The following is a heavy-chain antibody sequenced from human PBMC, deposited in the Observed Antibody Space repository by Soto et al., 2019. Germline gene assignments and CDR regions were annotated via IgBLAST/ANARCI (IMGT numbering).Heavy chain of an antibody. CDR1: GYSFASYW. Sequence: PGESLKISCQGSGYSFASYWIGWVRQMPGKDLEWMGIIYPGDSDTRYSPSFQGQVTISADKSLRTAYLQWTSLKASDTALYYCARTRSFTLGSYYDGMDVWAQGTTVTVSS. CDR3: ARTRSFTLGSYYDGMDV. V-gene: IGHV5-51*01. J-gene: IGHJ6*02. D-gene: IGHD6-6*01. CDR2: IYPGDSDT.